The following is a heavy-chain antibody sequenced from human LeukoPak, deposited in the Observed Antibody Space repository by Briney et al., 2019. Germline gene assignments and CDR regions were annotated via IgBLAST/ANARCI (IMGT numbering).Heavy chain of an antibody. D-gene: IGHD2-2*01. CDR1: GYTFTGYY. Sequence: ASVKVSCKASGYTFTGYYMHLVRQAPGQGLEWMGWINPNSGGTNYAQKFQGRVTMTRDTSISTAYMELSRLRSDDTAVYYCARDPIVVVPAAIPFDPWGQGTLVTVSS. CDR3: ARDPIVVVPAAIPFDP. V-gene: IGHV1-2*02. CDR2: INPNSGGT. J-gene: IGHJ5*02.